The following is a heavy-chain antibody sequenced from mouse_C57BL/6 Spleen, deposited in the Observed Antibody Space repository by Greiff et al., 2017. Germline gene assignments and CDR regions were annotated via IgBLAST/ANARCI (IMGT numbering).Heavy chain of an antibody. Sequence: VQLQQSGAELVQPGASVKLSCTASGFNIKYYYMHWVKQRTEQGLEWSGRIDPEDGETKYAPEFQGQATITADTSSNTAYLQLSSLTSEDTAVYYCARSDGYSNAAWFAYWGQGTLVTVSA. D-gene: IGHD2-5*01. J-gene: IGHJ3*01. CDR2: IDPEDGET. CDR3: ARSDGYSNAAWFAY. V-gene: IGHV14-2*01. CDR1: GFNIKYYY.